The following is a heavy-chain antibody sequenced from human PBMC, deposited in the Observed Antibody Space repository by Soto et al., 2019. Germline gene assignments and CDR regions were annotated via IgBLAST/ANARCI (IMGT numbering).Heavy chain of an antibody. J-gene: IGHJ6*02. D-gene: IGHD3-22*01. V-gene: IGHV3-30*18. CDR3: AKDHDYYDSSGYPGRYYGMDV. CDR2: ISYDGSNK. CDR1: GFTFSSYG. Sequence: QVQLVESGGGVVQPGRSLRLSCAASGFTFSSYGMHWVRQAPGKGLEWVAVISYDGSNKYYADSVKGRFTISRDNSKHTLYLQMNSLRAEDTAVYYCAKDHDYYDSSGYPGRYYGMDVWGQGTTVTVSS.